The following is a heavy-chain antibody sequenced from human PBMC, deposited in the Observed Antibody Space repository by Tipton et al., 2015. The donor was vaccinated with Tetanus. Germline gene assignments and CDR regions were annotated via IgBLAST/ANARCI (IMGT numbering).Heavy chain of an antibody. Sequence: SLRLSCAASGFTFSSYAMSWVRQAPGKGLEWVSAISGSGGSTYYADSVEGRFTISRDNSKNTLYLQMNSLRAEDTAVYYCAKDFPITMVRGVKFDYWGQGTLVTVSS. J-gene: IGHJ4*02. CDR1: GFTFSSYA. D-gene: IGHD3-10*01. CDR3: AKDFPITMVRGVKFDY. V-gene: IGHV3-23*01. CDR2: ISGSGGST.